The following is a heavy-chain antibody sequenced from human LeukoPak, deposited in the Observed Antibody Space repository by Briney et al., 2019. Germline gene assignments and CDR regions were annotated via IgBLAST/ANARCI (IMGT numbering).Heavy chain of an antibody. CDR2: ISYDGSNK. V-gene: IGHV3-30*01. Sequence: GMSLTLSCAASGFTFNSYAMHWLRQAPGKALEWVAVISYDGSNKYYADSVKGRFTISRDNSKNTLYLQMNSLRAEDTAVYYCARCVGGYYYYYMDVWGKGTTVTVSS. CDR3: ARCVGGYYYYYMDV. D-gene: IGHD1-26*01. CDR1: GFTFNSYA. J-gene: IGHJ6*03.